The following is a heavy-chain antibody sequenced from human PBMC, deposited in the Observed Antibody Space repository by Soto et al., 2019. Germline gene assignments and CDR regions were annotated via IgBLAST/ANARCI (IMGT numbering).Heavy chain of an antibody. CDR2: INPSGGST. J-gene: IGHJ6*03. V-gene: IGHV1-46*03. CDR1: GYTFTSYY. CDR3: AREVRGVPPLYYYMDV. D-gene: IGHD3-10*01. Sequence: ASVKVSCKASGYTFTSYYMHWVRQAPGRGLEWMGIINPSGGSTSYAQKFQGRVTMTRDTSTSTVYMELSSLRSEDTAVYYCAREVRGVPPLYYYMDVWGKGTTVTVSS.